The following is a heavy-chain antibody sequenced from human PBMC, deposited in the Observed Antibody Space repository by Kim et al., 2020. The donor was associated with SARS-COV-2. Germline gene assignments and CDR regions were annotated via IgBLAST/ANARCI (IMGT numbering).Heavy chain of an antibody. CDR2: ISSSGSTI. CDR3: ARAQRWRAFDI. Sequence: GGSLRLSCAASGFTFSSYEMNWVRQAPGKGLEWVSYISSSGSTIYYADSVKGRFTISRDNAKNSLYLQMNSLRAEDTAVYYCARAQRWRAFDIWGQGTMVTVSS. J-gene: IGHJ3*02. CDR1: GFTFSSYE. V-gene: IGHV3-48*03.